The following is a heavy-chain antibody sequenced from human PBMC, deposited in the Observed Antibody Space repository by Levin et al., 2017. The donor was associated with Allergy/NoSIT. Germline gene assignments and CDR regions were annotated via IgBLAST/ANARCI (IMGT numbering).Heavy chain of an antibody. Sequence: SETLSLTCTVSGASITSYYWSWIRQPPGKGLEWIGYIYYSGNTNYNASLKSRVTISVDTSMNQFSLRLSSVTAADTAVYYGVRDRDYGDYGAFDIWGQGTMVTVSS. V-gene: IGHV4-59*01. J-gene: IGHJ3*02. CDR1: GASITSYY. CDR3: VRDRDYGDYGAFDI. CDR2: IYYSGNT. D-gene: IGHD4-17*01.